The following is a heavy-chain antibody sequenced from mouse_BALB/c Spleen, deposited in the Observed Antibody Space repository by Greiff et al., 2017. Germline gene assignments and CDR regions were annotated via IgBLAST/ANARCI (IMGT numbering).Heavy chain of an antibody. D-gene: IGHD1-1*01. CDR3: ARTIITTVVPYYFDY. CDR1: GYSITSDYA. V-gene: IGHV3-2*02. Sequence: EVKLMESGPGLVKPSQSLSLTCTVTGYSITSDYAWNWIRQFPGNKLEWMGYISYSGSTSYNPSLKSRISITRDTSKNQFFLQLNSVTTEDTATYYCARTIITTVVPYYFDYWGQGTTLTVSS. CDR2: ISYSGST. J-gene: IGHJ2*01.